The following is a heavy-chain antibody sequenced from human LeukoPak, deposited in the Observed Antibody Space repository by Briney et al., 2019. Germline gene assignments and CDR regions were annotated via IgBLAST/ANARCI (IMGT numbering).Heavy chain of an antibody. CDR1: RGSISSYY. CDR2: IYYSGST. J-gene: IGHJ4*02. CDR3: AREARNWGFDY. D-gene: IGHD7-27*01. Sequence: SETLSLTCTVSRGSISSYYWSWIGQPPGKGLEGIGYIYYSGSTNYNPTLKSRVTISVDTSKNQFSLKLSSVTAADTAVYYCAREARNWGFDYWGQGTLVTVSS. V-gene: IGHV4-59*01.